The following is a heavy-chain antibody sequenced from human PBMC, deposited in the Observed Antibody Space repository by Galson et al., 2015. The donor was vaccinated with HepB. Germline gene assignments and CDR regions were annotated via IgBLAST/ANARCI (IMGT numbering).Heavy chain of an antibody. CDR3: AKDKSGVRLGDGMDV. D-gene: IGHD3-10*01. Sequence: SLRLSCAASGFIFDDFTMHWVRQGPGKGLEWVSLISWDGSHTYYADSVKGRFTISRDNSKNSLYLQMNSLRSEDTALYYCAKDKSGVRLGDGMDVWGQGTSVTVSS. CDR1: GFIFDDFT. J-gene: IGHJ6*02. CDR2: ISWDGSHT. V-gene: IGHV3-43*01.